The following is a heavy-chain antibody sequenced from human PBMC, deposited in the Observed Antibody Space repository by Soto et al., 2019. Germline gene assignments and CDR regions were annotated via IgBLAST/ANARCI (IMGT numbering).Heavy chain of an antibody. CDR3: AKERRGYSHGEN. Sequence: QVQLVESGGGVVQPGRSLRLSCAASGFIFSNYGMHWVRQAPGKGLEWVAVVSYDGRDKHYADSVKGRFTISRDNSKNTMDLQMNSLRPEDTAMYYCAKERRGYSHGENWGQGTLVTVSS. D-gene: IGHD5-18*01. V-gene: IGHV3-30*18. J-gene: IGHJ4*02. CDR1: GFIFSNYG. CDR2: VSYDGRDK.